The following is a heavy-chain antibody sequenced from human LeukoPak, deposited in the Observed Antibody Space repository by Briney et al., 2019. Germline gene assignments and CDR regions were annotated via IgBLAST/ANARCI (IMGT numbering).Heavy chain of an antibody. J-gene: IGHJ4*02. D-gene: IGHD7-27*01. CDR1: GFTFDDYA. CDR3: AKDINWGMSSAALDY. V-gene: IGHV3-9*03. Sequence: VQPGRSLRLSCAASGFTFDDYAMHWVRQAQGEGVEGVSGIRWNSGSIGYADSVKGRFTISRDNAKNSLYLQMNSLRAEDMALYYCAKDINWGMSSAALDYWGQGTLVTVSS. CDR2: IRWNSGSI.